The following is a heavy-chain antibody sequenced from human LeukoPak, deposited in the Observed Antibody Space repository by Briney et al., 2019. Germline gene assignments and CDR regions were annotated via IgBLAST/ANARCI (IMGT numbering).Heavy chain of an antibody. V-gene: IGHV1-69*04. Sequence: GASVKVSCKASGGTFSSYAISWVRQAPGQGLEWMGRIIPILGIANYAQKFQGRVTITADKSTSTAYMELSSLRSEDTAVYYCARSPPYDFWSGYYSGYYYYYYMDVWGKGTTVTVSS. CDR2: IIPILGIA. D-gene: IGHD3-3*01. CDR3: ARSPPYDFWSGYYSGYYYYYYMDV. J-gene: IGHJ6*03. CDR1: GGTFSSYA.